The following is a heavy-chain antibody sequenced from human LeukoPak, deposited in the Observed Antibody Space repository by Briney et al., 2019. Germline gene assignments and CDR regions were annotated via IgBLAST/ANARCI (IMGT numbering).Heavy chain of an antibody. CDR1: SFTLSIYY. CDR2: IKQDGSER. D-gene: IGHD5-12*01. V-gene: IGHV3-7*01. J-gene: IGHJ6*03. CDR3: ARDEIVATTKANYYYYMGV. Sequence: GGSLTLFCAASSFTLSIYYMMCVRRSRGRGLVWVANIKQDGSERLCVLCVKGRFTISRDNDKNSLYLQMNSLRAEDTAVYYCARDEIVATTKANYYYYMGVWGKGTTVTISS.